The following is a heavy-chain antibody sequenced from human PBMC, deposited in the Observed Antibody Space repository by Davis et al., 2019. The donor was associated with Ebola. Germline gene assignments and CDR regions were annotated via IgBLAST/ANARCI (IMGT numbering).Heavy chain of an antibody. CDR3: ARLLKSSGYYYLDY. V-gene: IGHV4-39*01. D-gene: IGHD3-22*01. CDR1: GGSISSSSYY. Sequence: PSETLSLTCTVSGGSISSSSYYWGWIRQPPGKGLEWIGSIYYSGSTYYNPYLKSRVTISVDTSKNQFSLKLSSVTAADTAVYYCARLLKSSGYYYLDYWGQGTLVTVSS. CDR2: IYYSGST. J-gene: IGHJ4*02.